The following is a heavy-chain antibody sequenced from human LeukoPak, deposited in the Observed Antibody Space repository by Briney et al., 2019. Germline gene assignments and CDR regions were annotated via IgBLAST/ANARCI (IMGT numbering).Heavy chain of an antibody. D-gene: IGHD5-12*01. Sequence: ASVKVSCRASGYTFTSYGISWVRQAPGQGLEWMGWISTYNGNTNYAQKLQGRVTMTTDTSTSTAYMELRSLRSDDTAVYYCARDPWATGPSDYWAREPWSPSPQ. J-gene: IGHJ4*02. CDR2: ISTYNGNT. V-gene: IGHV1-18*01. CDR3: ARDPWATGPSDY. CDR1: GYTFTSYG.